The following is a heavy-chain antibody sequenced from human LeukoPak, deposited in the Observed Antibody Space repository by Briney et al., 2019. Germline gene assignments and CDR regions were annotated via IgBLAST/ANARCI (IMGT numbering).Heavy chain of an antibody. J-gene: IGHJ4*02. CDR2: ISDSGATT. V-gene: IGHV3-23*01. CDR1: GFTFTNYA. CDR3: AKGDWSTRWAFFDY. D-gene: IGHD2-21*02. Sequence: GGSLRLSCAASGFTFTNYAMNWVRQAPGKELEWVSGISDSGATTYFADSVKGRFTISRDNSKNTLYLQMNGLRAEDTAIYYCAKGDWSTRWAFFDYWGQGTLVTVSS.